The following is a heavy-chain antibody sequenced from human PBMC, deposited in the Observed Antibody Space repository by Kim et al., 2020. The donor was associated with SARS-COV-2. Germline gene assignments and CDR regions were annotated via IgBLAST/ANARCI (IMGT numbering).Heavy chain of an antibody. V-gene: IGHV1-18*01. Sequence: NTSDAQKIQGRVTMTTDPSTSTAYMGLRSLRSDDTAVYYCARKQQPLDYWGQGTLVTVSS. CDR3: ARKQQPLDY. CDR2: NT. J-gene: IGHJ4*02. D-gene: IGHD6-13*01.